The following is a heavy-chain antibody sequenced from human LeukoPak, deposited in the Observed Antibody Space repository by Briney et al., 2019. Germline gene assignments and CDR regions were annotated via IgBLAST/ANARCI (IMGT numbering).Heavy chain of an antibody. CDR2: IYYSGST. V-gene: IGHV4-39*07. Sequence: PSETLSLTCTVSGGSISSSSYYWGWIRQPPGKGLEWIGSIYYSGSTYYNPSLKSRVTISVDTSKNQFSLKLSSVTAADTAVYYCARDSYDSSGYPLDYWGQGTLVTVSS. CDR1: GGSISSSSYY. D-gene: IGHD3-22*01. J-gene: IGHJ4*02. CDR3: ARDSYDSSGYPLDY.